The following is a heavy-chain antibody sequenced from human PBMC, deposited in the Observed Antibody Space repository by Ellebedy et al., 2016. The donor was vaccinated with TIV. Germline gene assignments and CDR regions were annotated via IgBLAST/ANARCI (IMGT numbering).Heavy chain of an antibody. D-gene: IGHD5-12*01. V-gene: IGHV3-48*03. CDR3: ARVRVTSGYEYFDL. CDR2: ISSGGGAK. Sequence: GESLKISCAASGFNFISYEMNWVRQAPGKGLEWVSYISSGGGAKYYADSVKGRFTISRDNAKNSLYLQMNSLRAEDTAVYYCARVRVTSGYEYFDLWGQGTLVTVSS. CDR1: GFNFISYE. J-gene: IGHJ4*02.